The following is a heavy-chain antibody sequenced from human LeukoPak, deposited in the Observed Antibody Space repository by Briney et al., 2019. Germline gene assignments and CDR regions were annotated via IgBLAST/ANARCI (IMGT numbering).Heavy chain of an antibody. CDR1: GDSVSSNSAA. V-gene: IGHV6-1*01. Sequence: SQTLSLTCAISGDSVSSNSAAWNWIRQSPSRGLEWLGRTYYRSKWYNDYAVSVKSRITINPDTSKNQFSLQMNSVTPEDTAVYYCARAVAGTLCYHYYGMDVWGQGTTVTVSS. J-gene: IGHJ6*02. CDR3: ARAVAGTLCYHYYGMDV. D-gene: IGHD6-19*01. CDR2: TYYRSKWYN.